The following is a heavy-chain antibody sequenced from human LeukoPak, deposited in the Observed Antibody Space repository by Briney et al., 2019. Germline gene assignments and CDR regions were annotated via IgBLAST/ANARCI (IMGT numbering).Heavy chain of an antibody. D-gene: IGHD3-22*01. V-gene: IGHV3-23*01. Sequence: GGSLRLSCAASSFTFSNYAMSWVRQAPGKGLEWVSAISGSGGSTYYADSVKGRFTIPRDNSKNTLYLQMNSLRAEDTAVYYCAKDGVNIVVVITRFDYWGQGTLVTVSS. CDR1: SFTFSNYA. CDR3: AKDGVNIVVVITRFDY. J-gene: IGHJ4*02. CDR2: ISGSGGST.